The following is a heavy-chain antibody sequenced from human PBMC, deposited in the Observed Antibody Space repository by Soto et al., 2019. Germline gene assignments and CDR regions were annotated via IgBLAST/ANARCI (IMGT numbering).Heavy chain of an antibody. V-gene: IGHV5-51*01. Sequence: PGESLKISCKGSGYSFTSYWIGWVRQMPGKGLEWMGIIYPGDSDTRYSPSFQGQVTISADKSISTAYLQWSTLKASDTATYYCARIGVEAVAGYYYYGMDGWGQGTTVTVSS. CDR2: IYPGDSDT. CDR3: ARIGVEAVAGYYYYGMDG. CDR1: GYSFTSYW. J-gene: IGHJ6*02. D-gene: IGHD6-19*01.